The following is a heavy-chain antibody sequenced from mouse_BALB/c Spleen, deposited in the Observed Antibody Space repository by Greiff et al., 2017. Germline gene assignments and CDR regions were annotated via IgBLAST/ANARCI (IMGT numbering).Heavy chain of an antibody. J-gene: IGHJ3*01. Sequence: VKLVESGPGLVAPSQSLSITCTVSGFSLTSYGVHWVRQPPGKGLEWLGVIWAGGSTNYNSALMSRLSISKDNSKSQVFLKMNSLQTDDTAMYYCARDLGDDGYSWFAYWGQGTLVTVSA. D-gene: IGHD2-3*01. CDR2: IWAGGST. CDR1: GFSLTSYG. CDR3: ARDLGDDGYSWFAY. V-gene: IGHV2-9*02.